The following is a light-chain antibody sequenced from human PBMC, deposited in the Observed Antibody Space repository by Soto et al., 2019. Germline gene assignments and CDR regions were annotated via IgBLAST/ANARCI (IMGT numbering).Light chain of an antibody. V-gene: IGLV2-8*01. Sequence: QSVLTQPPSASGAPGQSVTISCTGTSSDVGGYNYVSWYQQHPGKAPKLMIDEVTKRPSGVPDRFAGSKSGNTASLTVSWLQGEDEADYYCHSYAGNANWVFGGGTKLTVL. CDR3: HSYAGNANWV. J-gene: IGLJ3*02. CDR2: EVT. CDR1: SSDVGGYNY.